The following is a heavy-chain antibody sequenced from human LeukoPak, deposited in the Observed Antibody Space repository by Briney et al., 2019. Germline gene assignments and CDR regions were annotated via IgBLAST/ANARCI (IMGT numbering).Heavy chain of an antibody. CDR1: GGSISSSSYY. V-gene: IGHV4-39*01. Sequence: SETLSLTCTVSGGSISSSSYYWGWIRQPPGRGLEWIGSIYYSGSTYYNPSLKSRVTISVDTSKNQFSRKLSSVTAADAAVYYCAXHPWAYNXFXPWGQGTXVTVS. J-gene: IGHJ5*02. CDR2: IYYSGST. D-gene: IGHD7-27*01. CDR3: AXHPWAYNXFXP.